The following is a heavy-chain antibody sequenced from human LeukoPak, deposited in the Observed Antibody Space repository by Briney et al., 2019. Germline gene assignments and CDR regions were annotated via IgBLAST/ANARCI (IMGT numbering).Heavy chain of an antibody. CDR2: IYYSGGT. J-gene: IGHJ4*02. CDR1: GGFVSSGSYY. Sequence: SSETLSLTCTVSGGFVSSGSYYWNWIRQPPGKGLEWIGYIYYSGGTDYNPSLKSRVTISVDTSKNQISLKLRSVTAADTAVYYCARVTGLSSGYYYSDYWGQGTLVTVSS. D-gene: IGHD3-3*01. CDR3: ARVTGLSSGYYYSDY. V-gene: IGHV4-61*01.